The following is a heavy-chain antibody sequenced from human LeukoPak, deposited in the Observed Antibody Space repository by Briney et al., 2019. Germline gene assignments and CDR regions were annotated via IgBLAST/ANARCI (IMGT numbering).Heavy chain of an antibody. Sequence: GGSLRLSCAASGFTFSSYGMHWVRQAPGKGLEWVAFIRYDGSNKYYADSVKGRFTISRDNSKNTLYLQMGSLRAEDMAVYYCARDSLQSGYSGYDYYYYYYMDVWGKGTTVTISS. D-gene: IGHD5-12*01. J-gene: IGHJ6*03. V-gene: IGHV3-30*02. CDR1: GFTFSSYG. CDR2: IRYDGSNK. CDR3: ARDSLQSGYSGYDYYYYYYMDV.